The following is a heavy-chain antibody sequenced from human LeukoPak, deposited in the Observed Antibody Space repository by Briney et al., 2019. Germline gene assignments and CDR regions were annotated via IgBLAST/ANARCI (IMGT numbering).Heavy chain of an antibody. J-gene: IGHJ6*02. V-gene: IGHV1-2*02. Sequence: ASVKVSCKASGYTFTGYYMHWVRQAPGQGLEWTGWINPNSGGTNYAQKFQGRVTMTRDTSISTAYMELSRLRSDDTAVYYCARSGCSSTSCYTAYYYGMDVWGQGTTVTVSS. CDR1: GYTFTGYY. CDR3: ARSGCSSTSCYTAYYYGMDV. D-gene: IGHD2-2*02. CDR2: INPNSGGT.